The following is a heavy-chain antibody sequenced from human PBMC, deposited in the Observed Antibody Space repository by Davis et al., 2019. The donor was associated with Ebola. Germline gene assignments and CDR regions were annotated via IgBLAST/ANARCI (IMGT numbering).Heavy chain of an antibody. D-gene: IGHD3-10*01. CDR2: ISWNSAGI. CDR3: ARGRSYYYMDV. J-gene: IGHJ6*03. Sequence: PGGSLRLSCAASGFTFDDYAMHWVRQAPGKGLEWVSGISWNSAGIGYADSVKGRFTISRDNAKNSLYLQMNSLRAEDMALYYCARGRSYYYMDVWGKGTTVTVSS. V-gene: IGHV3-9*03. CDR1: GFTFDDYA.